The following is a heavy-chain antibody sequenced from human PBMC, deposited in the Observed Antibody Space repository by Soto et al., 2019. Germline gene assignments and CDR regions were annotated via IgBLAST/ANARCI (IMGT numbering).Heavy chain of an antibody. CDR1: GGTFSSYS. Sequence: QVPLVQSGAEVKKPGSSVKVSCKASGGTFSSYSISWVRQAPGQGLEWMGGIIPIFGTANYAQKFQGRVTITADESTSTAYMELSSLRSEDTAVYYCAREHCSGTGCYARPDYWGQGTLVTVSS. V-gene: IGHV1-69*01. J-gene: IGHJ4*02. CDR3: AREHCSGTGCYARPDY. CDR2: IIPIFGTA. D-gene: IGHD2-2*01.